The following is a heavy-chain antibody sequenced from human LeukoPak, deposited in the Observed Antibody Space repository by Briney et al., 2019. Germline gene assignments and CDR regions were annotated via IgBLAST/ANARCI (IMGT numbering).Heavy chain of an antibody. CDR2: INPNSGGT. CDR3: ARAYSSSGYYYYGMDV. Sequence: ASVKVSCKASGYTFTGYYMHRVRQAPGQGLEWMGWINPNSGGTNYAQKFQGRVTMTRDTSISTAYMELSRLRSDDTAVYYCARAYSSSGYYYYGMDVWGQGTTVTVSS. D-gene: IGHD6-6*01. J-gene: IGHJ6*02. CDR1: GYTFTGYY. V-gene: IGHV1-2*02.